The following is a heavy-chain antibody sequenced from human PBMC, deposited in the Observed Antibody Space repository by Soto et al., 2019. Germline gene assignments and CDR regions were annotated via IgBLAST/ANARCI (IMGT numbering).Heavy chain of an antibody. J-gene: IGHJ6*03. Sequence: SETLSLTCAVYGGSFSGYYWSWIRQPPGKGLEWIGEINHSGSTNYNPSLKSRVTISVDTSKNQFSLKLSSVTAADTAVYYCARRFPKEYYYYYYMDVWGKGTTVTVS. D-gene: IGHD2-21*01. V-gene: IGHV4-34*01. CDR2: INHSGST. CDR3: ARRFPKEYYYYYYMDV. CDR1: GGSFSGYY.